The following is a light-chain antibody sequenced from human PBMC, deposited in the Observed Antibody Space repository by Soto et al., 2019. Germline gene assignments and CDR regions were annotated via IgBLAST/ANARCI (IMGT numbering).Light chain of an antibody. V-gene: IGLV2-8*01. CDR2: EVT. CDR3: ASSGGTYVV. J-gene: IGLJ2*01. Sequence: QSVLTQPPSASGSPGQSVTISCTGTSSDVGGYNYVSWFQQNPGKAPKLMIFEVTKRPSGVPDRFSGSKSGNTASLTVSGLQAEDEADYYCASSGGTYVVFGGGTKLTVL. CDR1: SSDVGGYNY.